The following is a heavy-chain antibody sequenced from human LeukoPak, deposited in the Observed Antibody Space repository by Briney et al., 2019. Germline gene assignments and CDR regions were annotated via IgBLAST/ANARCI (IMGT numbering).Heavy chain of an antibody. J-gene: IGHJ4*02. CDR2: ISGSGGST. D-gene: IGHD2-2*01. CDR3: AKSGADIVVVPAALDY. V-gene: IGHV3-23*01. CDR1: GFTVSSNYA. Sequence: GGSLRLSCAASGFTVSSNYAMSWVRPAPGKGLEWVSGISGSGGSTYFADSVKGRFTISRDNSKNTLYLQMNSLRAEDTAVYYCAKSGADIVVVPAALDYWGQGTLVTVSS.